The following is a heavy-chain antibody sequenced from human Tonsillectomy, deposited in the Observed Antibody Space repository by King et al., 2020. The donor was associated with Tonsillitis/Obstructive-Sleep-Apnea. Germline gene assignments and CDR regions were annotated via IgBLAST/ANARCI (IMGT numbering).Heavy chain of an antibody. CDR2: IYAAGSA. V-gene: IGHV3-53*01. J-gene: IGHJ5*02. CDR3: ARGETWLST. Sequence: VQLVESGGGLIQPGGSLRLSCAASGLTVMANYMTWVRRAPGKGLEWVSIIYAAGSANYADSVTGRFTISRDNSKNTVHLHMKSLRDEDTAVYYCARGETWLSTWGQGTLVTVSS. D-gene: IGHD5-24*01. CDR1: GLTVMANY.